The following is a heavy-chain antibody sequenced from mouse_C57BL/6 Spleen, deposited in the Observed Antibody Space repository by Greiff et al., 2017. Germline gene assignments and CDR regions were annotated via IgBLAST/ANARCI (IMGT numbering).Heavy chain of an antibody. D-gene: IGHD1-3*01. CDR1: GYTFTSYW. J-gene: IGHJ2*01. V-gene: IGHV1-61*01. CDR2: IYPSDSET. Sequence: LQQPGAELVRPGSSVKLSCKASGYTFTSYWMDWVKQRPGQGLEWIGNIYPSDSETPYNQKFKDKATLTVDKSSSTASMQLSMLTSEDSAVYYCARRSGHSRGYFDYWGQGTTLTVSS. CDR3: ARRSGHSRGYFDY.